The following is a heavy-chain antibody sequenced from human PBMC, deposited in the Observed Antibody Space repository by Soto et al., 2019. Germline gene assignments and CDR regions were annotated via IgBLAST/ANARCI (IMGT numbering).Heavy chain of an antibody. CDR1: GYTFTIYD. V-gene: IGHV1-8*01. CDR2: MNPNSGNT. CDR3: ARLRSIWGSYAFDI. D-gene: IGHD3-16*01. J-gene: IGHJ3*02. Sequence: ASVKVSCKASGYTFTIYDINWVRQATGQGLEWMGWMNPNSGNTGYAQKFQGRVTMTRNTSISTAYMELSSLRSEDTAVYYCARLRSIWGSYAFDIWGQGTMVTVSS.